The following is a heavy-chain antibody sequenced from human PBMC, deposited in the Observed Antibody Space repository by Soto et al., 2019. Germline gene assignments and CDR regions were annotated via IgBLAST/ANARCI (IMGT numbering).Heavy chain of an antibody. CDR3: ARDQRERKYYYDSSGYPIDY. V-gene: IGHV3-30-3*01. CDR2: VSYDGSNK. D-gene: IGHD3-22*01. CDR1: GFTFTSNP. J-gene: IGHJ4*02. Sequence: GGSLRLSCAASGFTFTSNPMHWVRQAPGKGLEWVAVVSYDGSNKYYADSVKGRFTISRDNSKNTLSLQMNSLRAEDTAVYYCARDQRERKYYYDSSGYPIDYWGQGTLVTVSS.